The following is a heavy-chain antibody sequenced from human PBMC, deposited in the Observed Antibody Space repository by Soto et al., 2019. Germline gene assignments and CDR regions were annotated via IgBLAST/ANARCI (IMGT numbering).Heavy chain of an antibody. J-gene: IGHJ4*02. V-gene: IGHV3-33*01. D-gene: IGHD1-1*01. CDR3: ARDDDLPDNGLDH. CDR1: GFRFSNYG. Sequence: QVQLVESGGGVVQPGRSLRLSCAASGFRFSNYGMHWVRQAPGKGLEWLAVIVADGTGLHYADSVRGRFTISRDNSKNTLYLHLNSLGADDTAIYFCARDDDLPDNGLDHCGQGTLVTVSS. CDR2: IVADGTGL.